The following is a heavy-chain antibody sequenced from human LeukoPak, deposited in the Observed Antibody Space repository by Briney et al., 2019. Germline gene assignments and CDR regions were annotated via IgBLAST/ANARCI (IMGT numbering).Heavy chain of an antibody. V-gene: IGHV4-30-2*01. CDR2: IYHSGST. CDR1: GGSISSGGYS. D-gene: IGHD3-9*01. J-gene: IGHJ5*02. Sequence: PSETLSLTCAVSGGSISSGGYSWRWIRQPPGKGLEWIGYIYHSGSTYYNPSLKSRVTISVDRSKNQFSLKLSSVTAADTAVYYCAREGREVLRYFEWFYNWFDPWGQGTLVTVSS. CDR3: AREGREVLRYFEWFYNWFDP.